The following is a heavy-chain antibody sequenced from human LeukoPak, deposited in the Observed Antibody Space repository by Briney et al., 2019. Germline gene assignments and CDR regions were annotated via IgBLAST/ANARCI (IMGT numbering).Heavy chain of an antibody. V-gene: IGHV4-30-4*01. CDR2: IYYSGST. CDR1: GGSISSGDYY. Sequence: PSETLSLTCTVSGGSISSGDYYWSWIRQPPGKGLEWIGYIYYSGSTYYNPSLKSRVTISVDTSKNQFSLKLSSVTAADTAVYYCAGLWFGELSYYGMDVWGQGTTVTVSS. D-gene: IGHD3-10*01. CDR3: AGLWFGELSYYGMDV. J-gene: IGHJ6*02.